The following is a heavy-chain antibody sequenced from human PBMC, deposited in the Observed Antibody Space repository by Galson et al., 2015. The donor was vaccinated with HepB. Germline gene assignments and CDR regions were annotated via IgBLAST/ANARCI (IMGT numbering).Heavy chain of an antibody. CDR2: VSTSGGNI. D-gene: IGHD2-2*01. CDR3: ARDRGSSWIHWFGL. Sequence: SLRLSCAASGFTLSSYAMSWVRQAPGKGLEWVSSVSTSGGNIFYADSAKGRFTISRDNSKYTLYLQMNSLGAEDTAVYYCARDRGSSWIHWFGLWGQGALVAVSS. V-gene: IGHV3-23*01. CDR1: GFTLSSYA. J-gene: IGHJ5*02.